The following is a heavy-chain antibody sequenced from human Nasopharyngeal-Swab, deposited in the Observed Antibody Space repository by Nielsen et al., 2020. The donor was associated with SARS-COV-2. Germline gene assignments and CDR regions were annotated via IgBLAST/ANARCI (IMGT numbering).Heavy chain of an antibody. V-gene: IGHV3-21*04. J-gene: IGHJ4*02. Sequence: WIRQPPGKGLEWVSSISSSGSYIYYADSVKGRFTIFRDNAKSSVFLQMNTLGGEDTAVYYCAREEVVTTHPAGYFEYWGQGVPVTVSS. D-gene: IGHD2-21*02. CDR3: AREEVVTTHPAGYFEY. CDR2: ISSSGSYI.